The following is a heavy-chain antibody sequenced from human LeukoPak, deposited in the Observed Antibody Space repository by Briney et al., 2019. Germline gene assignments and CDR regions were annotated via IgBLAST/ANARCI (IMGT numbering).Heavy chain of an antibody. CDR2: INPKSGGT. Sequence: ASVKVSCKASGYSFTGYYMHWVRQAPGQGLEWMGWINPKSGGTNYAQKFQGRVTMTRDTSISTAYMELSRLRSDDTAVYYCARDLSWTVAGYMDVWGKGTTVTVSS. CDR1: GYSFTGYY. D-gene: IGHD2-15*01. J-gene: IGHJ6*03. CDR3: ARDLSWTVAGYMDV. V-gene: IGHV1-2*02.